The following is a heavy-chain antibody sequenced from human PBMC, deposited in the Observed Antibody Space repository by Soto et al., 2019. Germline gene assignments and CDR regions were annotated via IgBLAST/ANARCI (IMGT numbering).Heavy chain of an antibody. CDR1: GFSLSTTRVG. Sequence: QITLKESGPTLVKPTQTLTLTCTFSGFSLSTTRVGVGWIRQPPGKALEWLALIYWDDDTRSSPFLKSRLTITKDTSKNQVVLTMTNMDPMDTATYFCAHTLVAGLGYYFDYWGQGTLVTVSS. CDR3: AHTLVAGLGYYFDY. V-gene: IGHV2-5*02. J-gene: IGHJ4*02. CDR2: IYWDDDT. D-gene: IGHD6-19*01.